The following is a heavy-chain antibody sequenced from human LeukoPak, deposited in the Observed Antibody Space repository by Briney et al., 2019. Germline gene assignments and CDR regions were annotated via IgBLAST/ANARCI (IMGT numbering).Heavy chain of an antibody. CDR2: IYYSGST. Sequence: SETLSLTCTVSGGSISSYYWSWIRQPPGKGLEWIGYIYYSGSTNYNPSLKSRVTISVDTSKNQFSLKLSSVTAADAAVYYCARHVKNWFDPWGQGTLVTVSS. CDR1: GGSISSYY. J-gene: IGHJ5*02. D-gene: IGHD2/OR15-2a*01. CDR3: ARHVKNWFDP. V-gene: IGHV4-59*08.